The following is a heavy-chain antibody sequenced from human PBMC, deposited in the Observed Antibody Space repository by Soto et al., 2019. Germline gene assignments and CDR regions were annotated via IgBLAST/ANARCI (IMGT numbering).Heavy chain of an antibody. CDR3: AREGVVVVPAALGEVFDY. D-gene: IGHD2-2*01. CDR2: IYYSGST. V-gene: IGHV4-39*02. CDR1: GGSISSSSYY. J-gene: IGHJ4*02. Sequence: TSETLSLTCTVSGGSISSSSYYWGWTRQPPGKGLEWIGSIYYSGSTYYNPSLKSRVTISVDTSKNQFSLKLSSVTAADTAVYYCAREGVVVVPAALGEVFDYWGQGTLVTVSS.